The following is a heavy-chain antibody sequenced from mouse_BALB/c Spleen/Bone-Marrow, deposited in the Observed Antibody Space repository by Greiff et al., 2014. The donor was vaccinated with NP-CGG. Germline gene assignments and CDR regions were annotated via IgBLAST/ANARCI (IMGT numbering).Heavy chain of an antibody. CDR2: IDPANGNT. CDR1: GLNIKDTY. Sequence: VQLQQSGAELVKPGASVKLSCTASGLNIKDTYMHWVKQRPEQGPEWIGRIDPANGNTKYDPKFQGKATITADTSSNTAYQQLSSLTSEDTAVYYCARWEYYAMDYWGQGTSVTVSS. CDR3: ARWEYYAMDY. V-gene: IGHV14-3*02. D-gene: IGHD4-1*01. J-gene: IGHJ4*01.